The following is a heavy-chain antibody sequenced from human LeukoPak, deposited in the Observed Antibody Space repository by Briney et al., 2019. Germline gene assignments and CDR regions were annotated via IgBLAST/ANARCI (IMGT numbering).Heavy chain of an antibody. CDR3: AKAGPYDFSSGYYTLYCPSDL. CDR2: IRYDGSNK. V-gene: IGHV3-30*02. Sequence: PGGSLRLSCAASGFTFSSYGMQWVRQAPGKGLEWVALIRYDGSNKYYTDSVQGRFTISRDNSKNTLYLQMNSMTAEDTAVYYCAKAGPYDFSSGYYTLYCPSDLWGRRTLVT. J-gene: IGHJ2*01. D-gene: IGHD3-3*01. CDR1: GFTFSSYG.